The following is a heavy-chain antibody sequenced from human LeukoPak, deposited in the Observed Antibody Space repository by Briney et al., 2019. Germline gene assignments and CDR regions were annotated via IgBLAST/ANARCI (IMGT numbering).Heavy chain of an antibody. V-gene: IGHV3-30*02. D-gene: IGHD3-16*02. J-gene: IGHJ6*02. CDR2: IRYDGSNK. Sequence: GESLKISCAASGFTFSSYGMHWVLQAPGKGLEWVAFIRYDGSNKYYADSVKGRFTISRDNSKNTLYLQMNSLRAEDTAVYYCAKDLDDYVWGSYRSTPYGMDVWGQGTTVTVSS. CDR1: GFTFSSYG. CDR3: AKDLDDYVWGSYRSTPYGMDV.